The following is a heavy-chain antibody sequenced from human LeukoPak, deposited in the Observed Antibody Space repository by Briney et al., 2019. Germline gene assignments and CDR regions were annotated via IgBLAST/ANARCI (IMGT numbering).Heavy chain of an antibody. J-gene: IGHJ4*02. V-gene: IGHV4-34*01. CDR1: GGSFSGYY. D-gene: IGHD3-22*01. Sequence: SETLSLTCAVYGGSFSGYYWSWIRQPPGKGLEWIGEINHSGSTNYNPSLKSRVTISVDTSKNQFSLKLSSVTAADTAVYYCARGLGDYYDSSGYYFDYWGQGTLVTVSS. CDR2: INHSGST. CDR3: ARGLGDYYDSSGYYFDY.